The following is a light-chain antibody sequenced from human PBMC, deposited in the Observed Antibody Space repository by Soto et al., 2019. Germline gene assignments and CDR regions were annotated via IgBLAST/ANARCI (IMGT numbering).Light chain of an antibody. J-gene: IGKJ3*01. CDR1: QSVSSSY. V-gene: IGKV3-20*01. Sequence: ENVRTKSAATLYVSLWELAAPSCKASQSVSSSYLAWYQQKPGQASRLLIYGAPSRATGIPDRFSGSGSGTDFTLTISRLETEDFAVYYCQQYGSSPPFGRGTNVDIK. CDR2: GAP. CDR3: QQYGSSPP.